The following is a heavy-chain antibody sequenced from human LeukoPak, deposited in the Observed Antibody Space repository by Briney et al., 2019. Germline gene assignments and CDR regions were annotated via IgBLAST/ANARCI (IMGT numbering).Heavy chain of an antibody. Sequence: GASVKGSCKASGYTCTGYYMHWVRQATGPGLEWMGWINPNSGGTNHAQKFQGRVTMTRDTSISTAYMELSRLRSDDTAVYYCARVPAADPVYYGMDVWGQGTTVTVSS. CDR1: GYTCTGYY. J-gene: IGHJ6*02. CDR3: ARVPAADPVYYGMDV. CDR2: INPNSGGT. D-gene: IGHD6-13*01. V-gene: IGHV1-2*02.